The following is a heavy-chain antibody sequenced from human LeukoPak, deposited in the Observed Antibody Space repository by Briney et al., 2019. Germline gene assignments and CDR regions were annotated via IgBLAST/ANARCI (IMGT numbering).Heavy chain of an antibody. CDR1: GLTFSNYW. CDR3: ARDVLLWFGELKSGVFDI. D-gene: IGHD3-10*01. V-gene: IGHV3-7*01. CDR2: IKQDGSET. J-gene: IGHJ3*02. Sequence: GGSLRLSCGASGLTFSNYWMSWVRQAPGKGLEWVANIKQDGSETYYVDSVKGRFTISRDNAKNSLFLQMNSLRVEDTAVYYCARDVLLWFGELKSGVFDIWGQGTMVTVSS.